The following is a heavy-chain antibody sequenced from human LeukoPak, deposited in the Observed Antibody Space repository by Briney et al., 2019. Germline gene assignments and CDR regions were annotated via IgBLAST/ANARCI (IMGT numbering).Heavy chain of an antibody. CDR2: IIPIFGTA. CDR1: GGTFSSYA. Sequence: ASVKVSCKASGGTFSSYAISWVRQAPGQGLEWMGGIIPIFGTANYAQKFQGRVTITADKSTSTAYMELSSLRSEDTAVYYCAKDRKHDAYGDYEVWGSLPDYWGQGTLVTVSS. CDR3: AKDRKHDAYGDYEVWGSLPDY. J-gene: IGHJ4*02. V-gene: IGHV1-69*06. D-gene: IGHD4-17*01.